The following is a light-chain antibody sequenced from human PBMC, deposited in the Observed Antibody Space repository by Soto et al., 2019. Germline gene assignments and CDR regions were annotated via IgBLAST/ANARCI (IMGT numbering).Light chain of an antibody. V-gene: IGLV2-14*01. CDR3: SSYTSSSTLVV. CDR1: SSDVGGYNY. J-gene: IGLJ1*01. Sequence: QSVLTQPASVSGSPGQSITISCTGTSSDVGGYNYVSWYQQHPGKAPKLMIYDVSNRPSGVSNRFSGSKSGNTASLTISGRQAEDEADYYCSSYTSSSTLVVFGPGTQLTVL. CDR2: DVS.